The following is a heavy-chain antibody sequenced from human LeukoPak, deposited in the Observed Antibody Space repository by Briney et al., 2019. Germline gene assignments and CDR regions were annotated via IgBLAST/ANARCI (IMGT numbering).Heavy chain of an antibody. J-gene: IGHJ4*02. Sequence: GGSLRLSCAASGFTVSSTYMGWVRQAPGKGLEWVSVIYSGDNTYYPDSVKGRFTISRDNSKNTLYLQMNSLRAEDTAVYYCAKASRGSSITIFGVVIGVDYWGQGTLVTVSS. CDR1: GFTVSSTY. CDR3: AKASRGSSITIFGVVIGVDY. CDR2: IYSGDNT. D-gene: IGHD3-3*01. V-gene: IGHV3-53*01.